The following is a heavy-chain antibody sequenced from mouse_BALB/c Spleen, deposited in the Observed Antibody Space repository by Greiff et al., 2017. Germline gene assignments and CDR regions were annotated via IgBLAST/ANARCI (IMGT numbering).Heavy chain of an antibody. CDR2: INPYNGAT. D-gene: IGHD1-1*02. J-gene: IGHJ4*01. CDR1: GYSFTGYY. Sequence: EVQLQQSGPELVKPGASVKISCKASGYSFTGYYMHWVKQSHVKSLEWIGRINPYNGATSYNQNFKDKASLTVDKSSSTAYMELHSLTSEDSAVYYCARSSGNYAMDYWGQGTSVTVSS. V-gene: IGHV1-31*01. CDR3: ARSSGNYAMDY.